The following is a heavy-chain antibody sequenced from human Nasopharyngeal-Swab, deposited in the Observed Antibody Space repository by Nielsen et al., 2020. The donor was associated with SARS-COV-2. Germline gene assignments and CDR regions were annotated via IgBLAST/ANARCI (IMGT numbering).Heavy chain of an antibody. V-gene: IGHV3-48*03. CDR3: ARALRYFDWLSTEYYYYYMDV. CDR1: GFTFSSYE. CDR2: ISSSGSTI. J-gene: IGHJ6*03. Sequence: GGSLRLSCAASGFTFSSYEMNWVRQAPGKGLEWVSYISSSGSTIYYADSVKGRFTISRDNAKNSLYLQMNSLRAEDTAVYYCARALRYFDWLSTEYYYYYMDVWGKGTTVTVSS. D-gene: IGHD3-9*01.